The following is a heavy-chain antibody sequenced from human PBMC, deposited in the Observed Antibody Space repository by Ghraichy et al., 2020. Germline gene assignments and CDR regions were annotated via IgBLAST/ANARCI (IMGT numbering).Heavy chain of an antibody. V-gene: IGHV4-30-2*01. J-gene: IGHJ6*02. Sequence: SLNISCAVSGGSISSGGYSWSWIRQPPGKGLEWIGYIYHSGSTYYNPSLKSRVTISVDRSKNQFSLKLSSVTAADTAVYYCARESNYYGMDVWGQGTTVTVSS. CDR3: ARESNYYGMDV. CDR2: IYHSGST. CDR1: GGSISSGGYS.